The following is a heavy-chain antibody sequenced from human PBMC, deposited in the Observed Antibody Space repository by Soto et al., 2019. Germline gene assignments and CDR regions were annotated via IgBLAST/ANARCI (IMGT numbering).Heavy chain of an antibody. D-gene: IGHD1-26*01. CDR3: ASGDSGSYLTYFDY. CDR2: IYYSGST. CDR1: GGSISSYY. V-gene: IGHV4-59*01. Sequence: SETLSLTCTVSGGSISSYYWSWIRQPPGKGLEWIGYIYYSGSTNYNPSLKSRVTISVDTSKNQFSLKLSSVTAADTAVYYCASGDSGSYLTYFDYWGQGTRDTGSS. J-gene: IGHJ4*02.